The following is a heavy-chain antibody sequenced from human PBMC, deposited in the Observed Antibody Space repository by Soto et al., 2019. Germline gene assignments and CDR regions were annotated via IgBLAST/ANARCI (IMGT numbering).Heavy chain of an antibody. Sequence: QVQLVQSGAEVKKPGASVKVSCKASGYTFTSYAMHWVRQAPGQRLERMGWINAGNGNTKYSQKFQGRVTITRDTSASTDYMELSSLRSEDKAVYYCARAPGDYDFFSGLKINWFDPWGLGTLVTV. CDR2: INAGNGNT. D-gene: IGHD3-3*01. CDR1: GYTFTSYA. J-gene: IGHJ5*02. V-gene: IGHV1-3*01. CDR3: ARAPGDYDFFSGLKINWFDP.